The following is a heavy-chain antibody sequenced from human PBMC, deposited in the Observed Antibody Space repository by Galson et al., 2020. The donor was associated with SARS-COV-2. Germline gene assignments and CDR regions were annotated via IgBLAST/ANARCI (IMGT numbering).Heavy chain of an antibody. CDR3: IRDEDTFFNTGPHFDK. J-gene: IGHJ4*01. V-gene: IGHV3-74*01. D-gene: IGHD4-17*01. CDR1: GFNFNIRW. Sequence: GGSLRLSCAASGFNFNIRWIHWVRQAPGKGLEWLSRISPDGTITTYADCVKGRFTISRDNPKNTVSLRMNNLRSEDTAVYYCIRDEDTFFNTGPHFDKWGHGTLVIVSS. CDR2: ISPDGTIT.